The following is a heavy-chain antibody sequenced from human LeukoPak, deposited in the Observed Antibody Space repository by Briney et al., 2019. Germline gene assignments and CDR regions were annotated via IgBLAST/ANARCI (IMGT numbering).Heavy chain of an antibody. V-gene: IGHV3-48*03. J-gene: IGHJ6*03. CDR2: ISTSGFTI. Sequence: PGGSLRLSCVASGFSFSSYEMNWVRQAPGKGLEWISYISTSGFTIYYADSVEGRFTISRDNAKNSLSLQMNSLRAEDTAVYYCARAPGFHYYMDVWGKGTTVTVSS. CDR1: GFSFSSYE. D-gene: IGHD3-10*01. CDR3: ARAPGFHYYMDV.